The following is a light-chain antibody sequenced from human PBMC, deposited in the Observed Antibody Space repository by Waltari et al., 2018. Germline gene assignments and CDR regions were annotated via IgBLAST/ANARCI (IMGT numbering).Light chain of an antibody. CDR1: SSDVGGYNY. J-gene: IGLJ2*01. CDR3: SSYAGSNTVV. Sequence: QSALPQPPSASGSPGQSVTISCTGTSSDVGGYNYVPWYQQHPGKAPKLMIYEVSKRPSGVPDRFSGSKSGNTASLTVSGLQAEDEADYYCSSYAGSNTVVFGGGTKLTVL. CDR2: EVS. V-gene: IGLV2-8*01.